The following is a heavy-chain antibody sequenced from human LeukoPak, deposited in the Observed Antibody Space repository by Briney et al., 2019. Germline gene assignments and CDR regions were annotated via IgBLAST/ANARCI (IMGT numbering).Heavy chain of an antibody. V-gene: IGHV4-59*12. Sequence: SETLSLTCTVSGGSISSYYWSWIRQPPGKGLEWIGYIYYSGSTYYNPSLKSRVTISVDTSKNQFSLKLSSVTAADTAVYYCARPNCSGGSCSWYYFDYWGQGTLVTVSS. D-gene: IGHD2-15*01. CDR3: ARPNCSGGSCSWYYFDY. CDR2: IYYSGST. CDR1: GGSISSYY. J-gene: IGHJ4*02.